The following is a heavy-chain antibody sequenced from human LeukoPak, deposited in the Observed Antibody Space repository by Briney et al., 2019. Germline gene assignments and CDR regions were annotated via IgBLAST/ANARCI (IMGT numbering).Heavy chain of an antibody. CDR3: AKDGGSDPDSFDI. D-gene: IGHD2-15*01. V-gene: IGHV3-30*02. Sequence: GGSLKLSCAASGFIFNTYVMHWVRQAPGKGLEWLAFIRYDGSNKNYADSVKGRFTISRDNTKNSLYLQMNSLRAEDTAVYYCAKDGGSDPDSFDIWGQGTMVTVSS. J-gene: IGHJ3*02. CDR1: GFIFNTYV. CDR2: IRYDGSNK.